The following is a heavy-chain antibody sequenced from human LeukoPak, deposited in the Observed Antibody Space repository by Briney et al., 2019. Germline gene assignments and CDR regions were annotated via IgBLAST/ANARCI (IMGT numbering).Heavy chain of an antibody. CDR2: IYYSGST. D-gene: IGHD5-24*01. Sequence: NTSETLSLTCTVSGGSISSSYSYWGWIRQPPGKGLEWIGNIYYSGSTYYSPSLTSRVTVSVDTSENQFSLKLSSVTAADTAVYYCARNRDGYNSFDYWGQGTLVTVSS. CDR3: ARNRDGYNSFDY. J-gene: IGHJ4*02. V-gene: IGHV4-39*07. CDR1: GGSISSSYSY.